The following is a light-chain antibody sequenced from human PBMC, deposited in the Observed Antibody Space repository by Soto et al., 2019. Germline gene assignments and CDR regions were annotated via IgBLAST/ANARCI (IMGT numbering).Light chain of an antibody. J-gene: IGKJ1*01. V-gene: IGKV1-5*01. CDR3: QQYNSYRWT. CDR1: QSISSW. CDR2: DAS. Sequence: DIQMTQSPSTLSASVGDRVTITCRASQSISSWLAWYQQKPGKAPKLLIYDASSLESGVPSRFSGSGSGTEFTLTISSLQPDDFATYYCQQYNSYRWTFRHGTTVQSK.